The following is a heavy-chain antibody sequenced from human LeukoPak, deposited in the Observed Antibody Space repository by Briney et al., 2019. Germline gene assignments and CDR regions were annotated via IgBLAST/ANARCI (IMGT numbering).Heavy chain of an antibody. D-gene: IGHD2-21*02. CDR2: IRSKTAGGTV. Sequence: PGGSLRLSCAASGFTFSNAWMNWVRQAPGKGMEWVGRIRSKTAGGTVEYAAPVKGRFIISRDDSKDTLYLQMNSLKTEDTAVYYCATGTVVVTATPLNAFHIWGQGTTVTVSS. V-gene: IGHV3-15*01. CDR3: ATGTVVVTATPLNAFHI. J-gene: IGHJ3*02. CDR1: GFTFSNAW.